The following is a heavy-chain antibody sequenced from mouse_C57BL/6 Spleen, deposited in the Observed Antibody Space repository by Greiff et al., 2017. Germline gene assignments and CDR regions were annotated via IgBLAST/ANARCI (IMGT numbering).Heavy chain of an antibody. CDR2: INPSSGYT. Sequence: QVQLKESGAELAKPGASVKLSCKASGYTFTSYWMHWVKQRPGQGLEWIGYINPSSGYTKYNQKFKDKATLTADKSSSTAYMQLSSLTYEDYSVEYYARLSNYEGDYWGQGTTLTVSS. V-gene: IGHV1-7*01. D-gene: IGHD2-5*01. CDR3: ARLSNYEGDY. CDR1: GYTFTSYW. J-gene: IGHJ2*01.